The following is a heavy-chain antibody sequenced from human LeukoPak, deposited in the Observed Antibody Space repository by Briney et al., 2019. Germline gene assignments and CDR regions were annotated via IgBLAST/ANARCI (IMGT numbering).Heavy chain of an antibody. V-gene: IGHV3-23*01. CDR2: ISGSGGST. CDR1: GFNFSNYA. Sequence: QPGGSLRLSCAASGFNFSNYAMTWVRQAPGKGLDWVSTISGSGGSTYYADTVKGRFTISRDNSKNTLSLQMNSLRVEDTAVYYCEMTPFDYWGQGTLVTVSS. CDR3: EMTPFDY. J-gene: IGHJ4*02.